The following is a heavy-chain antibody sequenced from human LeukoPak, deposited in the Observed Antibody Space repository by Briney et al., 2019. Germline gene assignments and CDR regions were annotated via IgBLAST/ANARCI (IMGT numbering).Heavy chain of an antibody. J-gene: IGHJ4*02. Sequence: PGGSLRLSCAASGSTFSSNYMSWVRQAPGKGLEWVSVIYSGGSTYYADSVKGRFTISRDNSKNTLYLQMNGLRAEDTAVYYCARARVGATTVFLVWGQGTLVTVSS. CDR2: IYSGGST. D-gene: IGHD1-26*01. V-gene: IGHV3-53*01. CDR1: GSTFSSNY. CDR3: ARARVGATTVFLV.